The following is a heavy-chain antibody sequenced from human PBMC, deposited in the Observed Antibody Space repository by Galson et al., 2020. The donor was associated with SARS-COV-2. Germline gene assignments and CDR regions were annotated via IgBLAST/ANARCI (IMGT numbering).Heavy chain of an antibody. CDR3: ARHLFGGTNGFDH. V-gene: IGHV3-7*03. CDR1: GFTFSNYW. J-gene: IGHJ4*02. Sequence: GESLKISCAASGFTFSNYWMTWVRQAPGKGLEWVANINEDGSARSYEDSLLGRFTISKDNAKNSVYLEMNGLRAEDTVVYYCARHLFGGTNGFDHWGQGTLVTVSS. CDR2: INEDGSAR. D-gene: IGHD3-3*01.